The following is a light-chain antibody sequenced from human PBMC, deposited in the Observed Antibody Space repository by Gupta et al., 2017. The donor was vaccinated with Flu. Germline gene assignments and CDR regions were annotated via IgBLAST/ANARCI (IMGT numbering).Light chain of an antibody. J-gene: IGLJ2*01. Sequence: SFVLTQSPSLSVAPGQPARIPRGGKNLEFKGVPWYQQRPGQAPVLVVYDDDDRPSGVPERFSGSTSGNTATLTISGVAAGDEADYYCHVWDSNSEHVVFGGGTKLSVL. V-gene: IGLV3-21*02. CDR2: DDD. CDR1: NLEFKG. CDR3: HVWDSNSEHVV.